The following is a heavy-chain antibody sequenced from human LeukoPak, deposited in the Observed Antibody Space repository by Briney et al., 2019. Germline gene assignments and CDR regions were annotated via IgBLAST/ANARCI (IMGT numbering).Heavy chain of an antibody. D-gene: IGHD1-26*01. CDR2: IYSSRS. CDR1: GASISSYY. J-gene: IGHJ4*02. Sequence: ETLSLTCTVSGASISSYYWSWIRQPAGKGLEWIGRIYSSRSIYNPSPKSRVTMSVDTSKNQFSLKLSSVTAADTAVYYCARAAGRDTTSGLDFDYWGQGILVTVSS. V-gene: IGHV4-4*07. CDR3: ARAAGRDTTSGLDFDY.